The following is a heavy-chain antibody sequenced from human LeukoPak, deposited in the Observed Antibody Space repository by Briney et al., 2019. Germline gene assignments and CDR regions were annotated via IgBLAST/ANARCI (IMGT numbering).Heavy chain of an antibody. CDR2: VYTSGST. Sequence: SETLSLTCTVSGGSIHNHIWNWIRQPDGKGLEWIGRVYTSGSTNYNPSLKSRVTISVDTSKNQFSLKLSSVTAADTAVYYCARGLTGDLNWGQGTLVTVSS. D-gene: IGHD7-27*01. CDR1: GGSIHNHI. CDR3: ARGLTGDLN. J-gene: IGHJ4*02. V-gene: IGHV4-4*07.